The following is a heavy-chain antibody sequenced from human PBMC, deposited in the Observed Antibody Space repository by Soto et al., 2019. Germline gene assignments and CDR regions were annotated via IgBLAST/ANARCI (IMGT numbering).Heavy chain of an antibody. CDR1: GFTFSNYA. Sequence: PGGSLRLSCVASGFTFSNYAMSWVRQAPGKGLEWVSAIRGSGDTTANADSVKGRFTISRDNSKNTVYLQMNSLRAEDTALYYCAKAKEIYTEYWDSWGQGTLVTVSS. V-gene: IGHV3-23*01. D-gene: IGHD2-8*02. CDR2: IRGSGDTT. J-gene: IGHJ4*02. CDR3: AKAKEIYTEYWDS.